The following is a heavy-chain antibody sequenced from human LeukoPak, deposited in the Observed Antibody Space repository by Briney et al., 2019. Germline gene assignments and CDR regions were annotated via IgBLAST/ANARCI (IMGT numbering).Heavy chain of an antibody. D-gene: IGHD6-6*01. CDR2: IYSDGNT. CDR3: VRDSGGVSSIDH. Sequence: GGSLRLSCAASGFTVSSNYMSWVRQAPGKGLEWVSVIYSDGNTYYADSVKGRFTISRDNSKNTLYLQMNSLRGEDTAVYYCVRDSGGVSSIDHWGQGTLVTVSS. CDR1: GFTVSSNY. V-gene: IGHV3-53*01. J-gene: IGHJ4*02.